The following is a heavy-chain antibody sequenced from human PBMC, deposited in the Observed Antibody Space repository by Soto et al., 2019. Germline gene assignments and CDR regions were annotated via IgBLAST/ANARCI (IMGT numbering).Heavy chain of an antibody. CDR3: GRGRSGQIVVFY. V-gene: IGHV1-2*02. D-gene: IGHD1-26*01. CDR1: GYTFTGHY. CDR2: IGPESGAT. J-gene: IGHJ4*02. Sequence: ASVKVSCKASGYTFTGHYIHWVRQAPEQGPEWMGEIGPESGATRYAQKFQGRVTMTRDTSITTVYMELKDLSPNDTAVYYCGRGRSGQIVVFYWGQGTPVTVS.